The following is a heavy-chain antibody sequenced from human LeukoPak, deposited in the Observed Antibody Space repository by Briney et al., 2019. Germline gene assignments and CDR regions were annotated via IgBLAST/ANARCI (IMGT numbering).Heavy chain of an antibody. V-gene: IGHV4-39*01. D-gene: IGHD6-13*01. J-gene: IGHJ6*02. Sequence: PSETLSLTCTVSGVSISSSSYYWGWIRQPPGKGLEWIGSIYYSGSTYYNPSLKSRVTISVDTSKNQFSLKLSSVTAADTAVYYCVRFPRSPQQLVRGSNGMDAWGQGTTVTVSS. CDR2: IYYSGST. CDR1: GVSISSSSYY. CDR3: VRFPRSPQQLVRGSNGMDA.